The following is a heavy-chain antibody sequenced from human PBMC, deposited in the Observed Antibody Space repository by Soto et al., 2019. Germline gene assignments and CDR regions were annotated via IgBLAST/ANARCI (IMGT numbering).Heavy chain of an antibody. V-gene: IGHV4-59*01. CDR1: GDSISNYY. D-gene: IGHD6-13*01. Sequence: XEALARRCTVSGDSISNYYWSWIRQPPGKRLEWIGYIYYTGSTIYNPSLESRVTMSVDTSKNQFYLKVNSVNASDTAVYYCAKYRRTEAEGYTLDDWGRGTLVTVSS. CDR2: IYYTGST. J-gene: IGHJ4*02. CDR3: AKYRRTEAEGYTLDD.